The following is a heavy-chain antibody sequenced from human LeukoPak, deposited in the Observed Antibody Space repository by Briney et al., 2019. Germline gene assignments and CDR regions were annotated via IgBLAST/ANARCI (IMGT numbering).Heavy chain of an antibody. V-gene: IGHV4-39*07. J-gene: IGHJ6*03. D-gene: IGHD3-9*01. CDR3: ARGHYDNLTGYSLDV. CDR2: IYYSGNP. CDR1: GVSISSSNSY. Sequence: SETLSLTCTVSGVSISSSNSYWGWIREPPGKGLEWLGSIYYSGNPYYNPSLESRLTISVDTYNHQFSLKLTSVTAADTAVYYCARGHYDNLTGYSLDVWGKGTTVTVSS.